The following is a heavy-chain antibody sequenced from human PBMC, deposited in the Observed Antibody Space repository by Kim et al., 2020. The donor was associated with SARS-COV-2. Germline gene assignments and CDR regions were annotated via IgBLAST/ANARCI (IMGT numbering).Heavy chain of an antibody. CDR3: ARGPGSWNPSY. D-gene: IGHD6-13*01. J-gene: IGHJ4*02. CDR2: ST. V-gene: IGHV4-34*01. Sequence: STNYNPSLKSRVTISVDTSKNQFSLKLSSVTAADTAVYYCARGPGSWNPSYWGQGTLVTVSS.